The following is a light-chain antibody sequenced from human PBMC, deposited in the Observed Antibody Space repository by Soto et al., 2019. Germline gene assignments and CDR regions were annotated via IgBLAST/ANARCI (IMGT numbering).Light chain of an antibody. CDR2: EVT. J-gene: IGLJ1*01. CDR3: SSFTSRFTFV. Sequence: QSVLPQPASVSGSPGQSIAISCAGTRSDVGAYNYVSWYQQHPGKAPKLMISEVTNRPSGVSDRFSGSKSGNTASLTISGLQAEDEADYYCSSFTSRFTFVFGTGTKGTVL. CDR1: RSDVGAYNY. V-gene: IGLV2-14*01.